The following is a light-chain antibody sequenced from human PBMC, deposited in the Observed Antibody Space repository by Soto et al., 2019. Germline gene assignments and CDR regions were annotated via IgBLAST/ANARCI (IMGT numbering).Light chain of an antibody. J-gene: IGKJ1*01. CDR1: QSVSSRY. CDR2: ATS. V-gene: IGKV3-20*01. Sequence: DNVLTQSPCTVSLSPGERATLHCRASQSVSSRYLAWYQQKPGQAPRLLIYATSSRATGIPDRFSGSGSGTESTLTISRLETEDFAVYYCQQSGNSFGQGTKVDI. CDR3: QQSGNS.